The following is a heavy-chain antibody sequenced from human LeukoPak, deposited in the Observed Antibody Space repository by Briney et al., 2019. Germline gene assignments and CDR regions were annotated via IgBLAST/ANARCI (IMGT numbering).Heavy chain of an antibody. CDR2: IRYDGSNK. Sequence: PGGSLRLSCGASGFTFSSYGMHWVRQAPGKGLEWVAFIRYDGSNKYYADSVKGRFTISRDNSKNTLYLQMNSLRAEDTAVYYCARGVVVVVAATSNWFDPWGQGTLVTVSS. D-gene: IGHD2-15*01. CDR1: GFTFSSYG. J-gene: IGHJ5*02. CDR3: ARGVVVVVAATSNWFDP. V-gene: IGHV3-30*02.